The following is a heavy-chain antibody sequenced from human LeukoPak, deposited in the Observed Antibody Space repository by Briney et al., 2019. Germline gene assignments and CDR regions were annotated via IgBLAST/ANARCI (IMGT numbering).Heavy chain of an antibody. V-gene: IGHV3-23*01. J-gene: IGHJ4*02. D-gene: IGHD6-13*01. Sequence: GGSLRLSCAASGFTFSSYEMNWVRQAPGKGLEWVSGISGSGGSTYYADSVKGRFTISRDNSKNTLYLQMDSLRAEDTAGYYCAKDRVYSSSWYGGLDYWGQGTLVTVSS. CDR2: ISGSGGST. CDR3: AKDRVYSSSWYGGLDY. CDR1: GFTFSSYE.